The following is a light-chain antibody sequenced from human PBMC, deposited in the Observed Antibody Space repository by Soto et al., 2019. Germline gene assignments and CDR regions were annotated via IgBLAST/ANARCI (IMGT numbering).Light chain of an antibody. Sequence: QSVLTQPASVSGSPGQSITISCTGLTSDIWIYNLVSWFQHHPGKAPKLMIYEGTKRPSGVSSRFSGSKSGNTASLTISGLQAEDEADYYCCSYGGSVVFGGGTKLTVL. CDR2: EGT. CDR3: CSYGGSVV. J-gene: IGLJ2*01. V-gene: IGLV2-23*01. CDR1: TSDIWIYNL.